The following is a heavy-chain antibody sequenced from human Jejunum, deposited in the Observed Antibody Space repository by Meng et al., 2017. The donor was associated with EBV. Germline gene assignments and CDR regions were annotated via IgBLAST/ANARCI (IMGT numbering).Heavy chain of an antibody. D-gene: IGHD5-12*01. CDR3: ARGDGYDLY. V-gene: IGHV1-8*01. CDR2: MSPDNGDT. Sequence: QVQLGQSGAEVKKHGASVKVSCKASGYTFTTHHINWVRQATGQGLEYMGWMSPDNGDTGYAQNFQGRLTMTRDTSISTAYMELSSLTSDDTAVYYCARGDGYDLYWGQGTLVTVSS. J-gene: IGHJ4*02. CDR1: GYTFTTHH.